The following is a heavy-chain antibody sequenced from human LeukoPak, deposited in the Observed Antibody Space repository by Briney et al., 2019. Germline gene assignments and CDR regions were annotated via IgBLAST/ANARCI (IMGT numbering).Heavy chain of an antibody. V-gene: IGHV4-4*07. Sequence: SETLSLTCTVSGGSISSYYWSWIRQVAGKGLEWIGRIYTSGSTNYNPSLKSRVTMSVDTSKNQFFLKLTSVTAADTAVYYCARSPYSSSWYPFAPWGQGTLVTVSS. CDR2: IYTSGST. J-gene: IGHJ5*02. CDR1: GGSISSYY. D-gene: IGHD6-13*01. CDR3: ARSPYSSSWYPFAP.